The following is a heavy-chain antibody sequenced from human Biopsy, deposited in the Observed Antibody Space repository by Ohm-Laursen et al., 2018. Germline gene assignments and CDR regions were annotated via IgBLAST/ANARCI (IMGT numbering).Heavy chain of an antibody. CDR3: AREYPEGDV. D-gene: IGHD2-2*02. V-gene: IGHV1-69*04. CDR2: IIPLLGIT. Sequence: SVKVSCKASGGIFSSYAMSWVRQAPGQGLEWMGRIIPLLGITNYAQKFRGRVTISADKSTSTAYIELSSLRSEDTAVYYCAREYPEGDVWGQGTTVTVSS. CDR1: GGIFSSYA. J-gene: IGHJ6*02.